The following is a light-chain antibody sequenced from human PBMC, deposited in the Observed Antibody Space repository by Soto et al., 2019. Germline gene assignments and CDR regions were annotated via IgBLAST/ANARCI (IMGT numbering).Light chain of an antibody. CDR3: HKYNRAPYT. Sequence: DIQMTQSPSSLSASVGDRVTITCRARQVITNYLAWYQQKPGKAPKVLIYAASTSQSGVPSRFSGSGSGTAFSLTIIRLQPEDVSTYYCHKYNRAPYTFGQGTKLEIK. V-gene: IGKV1-27*01. J-gene: IGKJ2*01. CDR1: QVITNY. CDR2: AAS.